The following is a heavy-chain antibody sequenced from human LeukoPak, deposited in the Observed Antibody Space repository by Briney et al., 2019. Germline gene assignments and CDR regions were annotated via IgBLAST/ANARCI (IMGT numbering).Heavy chain of an antibody. CDR2: IKQDGSEK. CDR1: GFTFSSYW. V-gene: IGHV3-7*04. CDR3: ARGDVPHWYFDL. D-gene: IGHD3-10*02. J-gene: IGHJ2*01. Sequence: PGGSLRLSCAASGFTFSSYWMSWVRQAPGKGLEWVANIKQDGSEKYYVDSVKGRFTISRDNAKNSLYLQMNSLRAADTAVYFCARGDVPHWYFDLWGRGTLVTVSS.